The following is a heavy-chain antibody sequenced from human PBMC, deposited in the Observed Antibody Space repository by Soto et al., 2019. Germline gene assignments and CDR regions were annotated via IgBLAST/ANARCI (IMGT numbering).Heavy chain of an antibody. CDR2: ISYDGSNK. Sequence: PGGSLRLSCAASGFTFSSYAMHWVRQAPGKGLEWVAVISYDGSNKYYADSVKGRFTISRDNSKNTLYLQMNSLRAEDTAVYYCARGLYCNSTRCYDNWFDPWGQGTLVTVSS. V-gene: IGHV3-30-3*01. CDR1: GFTFSSYA. CDR3: ARGLYCNSTRCYDNWFDP. J-gene: IGHJ5*02. D-gene: IGHD2-2*01.